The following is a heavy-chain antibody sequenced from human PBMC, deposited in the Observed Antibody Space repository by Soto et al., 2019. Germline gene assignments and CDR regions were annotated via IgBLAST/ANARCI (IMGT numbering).Heavy chain of an antibody. CDR2: ISGSAGST. Sequence: GGSLGLSCAASGFTFSSYAMSRVRQAPGKGLEWVSAISGSAGSTYYADSVKGRFTSSRDNSKNTLYLQMNSLRAEDTAVFYCTKDLWPYLPAGGEFDSWGQGTLVTVSS. J-gene: IGHJ4*02. CDR3: TKDLWPYLPAGGEFDS. D-gene: IGHD3-16*01. V-gene: IGHV3-23*01. CDR1: GFTFSSYA.